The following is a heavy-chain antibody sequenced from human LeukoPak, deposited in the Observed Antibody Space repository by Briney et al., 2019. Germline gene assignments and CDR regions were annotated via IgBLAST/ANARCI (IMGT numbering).Heavy chain of an antibody. Sequence: GESLKISCNGSGYIFTSSWIGWVRQVPGKGLEWMGIIYPGDSDTRYSPSCEGQITISADKSISTAYLQWSSLKALDTAMYYCAIYSDTYYFDHWGQGTLVTVSS. V-gene: IGHV5-51*01. D-gene: IGHD1-26*01. CDR3: AIYSDTYYFDH. J-gene: IGHJ4*02. CDR1: GYIFTSSW. CDR2: IYPGDSDT.